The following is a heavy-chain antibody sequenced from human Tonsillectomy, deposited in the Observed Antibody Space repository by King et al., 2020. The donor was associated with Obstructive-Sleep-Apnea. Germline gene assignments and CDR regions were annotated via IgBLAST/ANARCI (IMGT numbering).Heavy chain of an antibody. J-gene: IGHJ6*02. Sequence: QLVQSGAEVKKPGSSVKVSCKASGGTFSSYAISWVRQAPGQGLEWMGRIIPFLGITNFAHKFQGRVTITADKSTSTAFMELGSLRSEDTAVYYCARYRWGIDYGSVDDYYGMDVWGQGTTVTVSS. CDR3: ARYRWGIDYGSVDDYYGMDV. CDR1: GGTFSSYA. D-gene: IGHD3-10*01. V-gene: IGHV1-69*04. CDR2: IIPFLGIT.